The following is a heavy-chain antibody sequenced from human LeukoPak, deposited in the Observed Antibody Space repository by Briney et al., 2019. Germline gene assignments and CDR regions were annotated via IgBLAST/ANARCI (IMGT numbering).Heavy chain of an antibody. CDR1: GGTFSSYA. J-gene: IGHJ6*02. V-gene: IGHV1-69*05. Sequence: ASVKVSCTASGGTFSSYAISWVRQAPGQGLEWMGGIIPIFGTANYAQKFQGRVTMTRDTSTSTVYMELSSLRSEDTAVYYCARDGRGHYDFWSGYSSALYGMDVWGQGTTVTVSS. CDR2: IIPIFGTA. CDR3: ARDGRGHYDFWSGYSSALYGMDV. D-gene: IGHD3-3*01.